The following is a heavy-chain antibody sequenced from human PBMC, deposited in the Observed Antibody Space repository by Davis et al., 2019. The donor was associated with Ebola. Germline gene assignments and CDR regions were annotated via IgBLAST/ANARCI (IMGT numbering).Heavy chain of an antibody. J-gene: IGHJ4*02. Sequence: SETLSLTCAVYGGSFSGYYWSWIRQPPGKGLEWIGEINHSGSTNYNPSLKSRVTISVDTSKNQFSLKLSSVTAADTAVYYCSYGDYDAENWGQGTLVTVSS. V-gene: IGHV4-34*01. CDR3: SYGDYDAEN. D-gene: IGHD4-17*01. CDR2: INHSGST. CDR1: GGSFSGYY.